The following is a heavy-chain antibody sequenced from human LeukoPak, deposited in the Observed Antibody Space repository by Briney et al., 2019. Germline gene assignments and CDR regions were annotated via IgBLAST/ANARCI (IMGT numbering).Heavy chain of an antibody. CDR2: ISFDGTTK. CDR3: VKGKDLYGALDI. D-gene: IGHD3-16*01. J-gene: IGHJ3*02. CDR1: GFTFTKFG. Sequence: GGSLRLSCSASGFTFTKFGMHWVRQAPGKGLDWAAIISFDGTTKYYADSVKGRFTISRDNSKNTLFLQMDSLRVEDTAVYYCVKGKDLYGALDIWGQGTMVTVSS. V-gene: IGHV3-30*18.